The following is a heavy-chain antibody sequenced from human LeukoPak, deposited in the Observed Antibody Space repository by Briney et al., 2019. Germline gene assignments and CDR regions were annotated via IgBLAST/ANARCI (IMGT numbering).Heavy chain of an antibody. J-gene: IGHJ4*02. V-gene: IGHV1-2*02. CDR1: GYTFTDYY. D-gene: IGHD6-13*01. CDR2: INPNDGDT. Sequence: ASVKVSCKASGYTFTDYYMHWVRQAPGQGFEWMGWINPNDGDTNYAQKFQGRVTMTRDASISTAHMEVSRLRSDDTAVYYCARGKPHSRYSSSWYYFDYWGQGTLVTVSS. CDR3: ARGKPHSRYSSSWYYFDY.